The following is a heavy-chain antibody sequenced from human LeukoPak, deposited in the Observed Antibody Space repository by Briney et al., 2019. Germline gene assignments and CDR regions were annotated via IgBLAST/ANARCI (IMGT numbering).Heavy chain of an antibody. V-gene: IGHV6-1*01. J-gene: IGHJ6*02. D-gene: IGHD5-12*01. CDR1: GDSVSSNSAA. Sequence: SQTLSLTCAISGDSVSSNSAAWNWIRQSPSRGPEWLGRTYYRSKWYNDYAVSVKSRITINPDTSKNQFSLQLNSVTPEDTAVYYCARDQSEGYSGYDHYYYGMDVWGQGTTVTVSS. CDR3: ARDQSEGYSGYDHYYYGMDV. CDR2: TYYRSKWYN.